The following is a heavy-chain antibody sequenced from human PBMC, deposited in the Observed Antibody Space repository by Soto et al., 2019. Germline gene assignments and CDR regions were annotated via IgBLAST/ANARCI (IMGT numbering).Heavy chain of an antibody. CDR2: INPSGGST. CDR3: ARESCSGTSCYWSNGMDV. J-gene: IGHJ6*02. V-gene: IGHV1-46*01. Sequence: APVKVSGKSSGYTFTSYYMHWVRQAPGQGLEWMGIINPSGGSTSYAKKFQGRVTMTRDTSTSTVYMELSSLRSEDTAVYYCARESCSGTSCYWSNGMDVWDQGTTVTVAS. D-gene: IGHD2-2*01. CDR1: GYTFTSYY.